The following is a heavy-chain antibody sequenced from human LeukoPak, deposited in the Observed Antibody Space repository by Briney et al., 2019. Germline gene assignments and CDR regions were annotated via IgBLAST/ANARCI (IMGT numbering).Heavy chain of an antibody. D-gene: IGHD1-26*01. CDR1: GFTFSSNW. J-gene: IGHJ4*02. V-gene: IGHV3-74*01. CDR3: VRDLGGRSGH. Sequence: GGSLRLSCAASGFTFSSNWMHWVRQAPGKGLVWVSRINEDGSTTNYADSGKGRSTIFRDNAKNTLYLQMNSLRAEDTAVYYCVRDLGGRSGHWGQGTLVTVSS. CDR2: INEDGSTT.